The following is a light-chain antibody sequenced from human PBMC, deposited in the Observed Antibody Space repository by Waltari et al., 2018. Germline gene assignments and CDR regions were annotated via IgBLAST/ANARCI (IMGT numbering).Light chain of an antibody. V-gene: IGLV2-14*03. J-gene: IGLJ1*01. Sequence: QSALTQPASVSGSPGQSLTISCPGTSSDIGSFNYVSWYKHSPGKAPKLIIFDVSNRPSGISDRFSGSKSGNKASLTISGLQAEDEADYICTSYTTTDTLYVFGTGTQVTVL. CDR3: TSYTTTDTLYV. CDR2: DVS. CDR1: SSDIGSFNY.